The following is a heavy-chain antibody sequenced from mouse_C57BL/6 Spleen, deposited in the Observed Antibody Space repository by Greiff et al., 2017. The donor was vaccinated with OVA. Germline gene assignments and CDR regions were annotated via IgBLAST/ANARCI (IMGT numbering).Heavy chain of an antibody. D-gene: IGHD4-1*01. CDR1: GYTFTSYW. Sequence: QVQLQQPGAELVKPGASVKLSCKASGYTFTSYWMHWVKQRPGQGLEWIGMIHPNSGSTNYNEKFKSKATLTVDKSSSTAYMQLSSLTSEDSAVYYCARLTGTGYAMDYWGQGTSVTVSS. CDR3: ARLTGTGYAMDY. CDR2: IHPNSGST. V-gene: IGHV1-64*01. J-gene: IGHJ4*01.